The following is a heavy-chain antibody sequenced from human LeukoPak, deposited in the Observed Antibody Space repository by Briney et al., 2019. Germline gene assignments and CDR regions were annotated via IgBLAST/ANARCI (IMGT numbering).Heavy chain of an antibody. D-gene: IGHD2-8*02. V-gene: IGHV3-74*01. Sequence: GGSLRLSCAASGFTFSSYWMHWVRQAPGKGLVWVSHINSDGSSTSYADSVKGRFTISRDNAKSTVYLQMNSLRAEDAALYYCTRVQAGRSGLMDVWGRGTTVTVAS. CDR3: TRVQAGRSGLMDV. CDR2: INSDGSST. CDR1: GFTFSSYW. J-gene: IGHJ6*02.